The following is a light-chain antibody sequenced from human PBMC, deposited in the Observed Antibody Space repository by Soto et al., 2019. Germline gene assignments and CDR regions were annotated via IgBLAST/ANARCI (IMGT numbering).Light chain of an antibody. Sequence: EIVLTQSPGTLSSSPGERATLSCRASQSVSSNYLAWYQQKPGQAPRLLIYGASSRATVIPDRFSGGGSGTDFTLTISRLEPEDFSVYYCQQFGSSPLYTFGQGTKLEI. CDR2: GAS. J-gene: IGKJ2*01. CDR1: QSVSSNY. V-gene: IGKV3-20*01. CDR3: QQFGSSPLYT.